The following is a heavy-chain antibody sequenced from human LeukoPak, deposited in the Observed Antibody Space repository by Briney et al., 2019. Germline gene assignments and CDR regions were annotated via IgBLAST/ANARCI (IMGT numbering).Heavy chain of an antibody. CDR2: ISGSGGNA. CDR1: GFIFDNCA. D-gene: IGHD6-13*01. J-gene: IGHJ4*02. Sequence: PGGSLRLSCAASGFIFDNCAVTWVRQDPGKGLEWVSIISGSGGNAHYADSVKGRFTISRDNSKNTVFLQMNSLRADDTAVYYCAKARSSTWDYYFDYWGQGTLVTVSS. CDR3: AKARSSTWDYYFDY. V-gene: IGHV3-23*01.